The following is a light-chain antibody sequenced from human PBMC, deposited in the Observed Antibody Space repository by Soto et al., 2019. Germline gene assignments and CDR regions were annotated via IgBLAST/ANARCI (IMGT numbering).Light chain of an antibody. CDR1: QSISSN. Sequence: EIVMTQSPATLSVSPGERVTLSCRASQSISSNLAWYQQKPGQAPSLLMYGTSTRATGIPARFSGSGSGTECPLTISSLQSEDFAVYYCQQYNTWSSITFGQGTRLEIK. J-gene: IGKJ5*01. CDR3: QQYNTWSSIT. CDR2: GTS. V-gene: IGKV3-15*01.